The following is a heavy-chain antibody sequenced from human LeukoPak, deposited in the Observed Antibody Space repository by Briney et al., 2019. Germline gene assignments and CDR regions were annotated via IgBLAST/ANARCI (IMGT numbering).Heavy chain of an antibody. CDR3: AKAPPYTKYFDY. J-gene: IGHJ4*02. V-gene: IGHV3-30*18. Sequence: GGSLRLSCAASGFTFRNYGMHWVRQAPGREPGWVAVISSGGRNKFYTDSVEGRFTISRDNSKNTLYLQMYSLRAEDTAIYYCAKAPPYTKYFDYWGQGTLLTVSS. CDR2: ISSGGRNK. D-gene: IGHD1-1*01. CDR1: GFTFRNYG.